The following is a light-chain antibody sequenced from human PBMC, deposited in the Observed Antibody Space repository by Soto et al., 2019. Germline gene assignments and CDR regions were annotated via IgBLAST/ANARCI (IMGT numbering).Light chain of an antibody. CDR1: QSVSSSY. Sequence: EIVLTQSPGTLSLSPGERATLSCRASQSVSSSYLAWYQQKPGQAPRLLIYGASSRATGIPDRFSGSGSGTDFTLTISRLEPGDFAVYYCQQYGSSLFTFGPGTKVVIK. J-gene: IGKJ3*01. V-gene: IGKV3-20*01. CDR2: GAS. CDR3: QQYGSSLFT.